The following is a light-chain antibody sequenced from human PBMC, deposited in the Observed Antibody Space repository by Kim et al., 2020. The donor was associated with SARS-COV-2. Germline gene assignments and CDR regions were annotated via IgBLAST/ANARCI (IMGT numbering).Light chain of an antibody. CDR3: QQRSNWHLT. CDR2: DAS. J-gene: IGKJ4*01. Sequence: EIVLTQSPATLSLSPGEKATLSCRASESVSDYLAWYQQNPGQAPRLLIRDASYRATGIAARFSASGSETDFTLPISSLEAEDFAVYYCQQRSNWHLTLGGGTKLEI. CDR1: ESVSDY. V-gene: IGKV3-11*01.